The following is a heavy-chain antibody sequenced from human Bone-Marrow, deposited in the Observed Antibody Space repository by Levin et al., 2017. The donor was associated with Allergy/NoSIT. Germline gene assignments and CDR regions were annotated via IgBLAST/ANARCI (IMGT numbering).Heavy chain of an antibody. V-gene: IGHV3-48*03. Sequence: GGSLRLSCAASGFTFSSYEMNWVRQAPGKGLEWVSYISSSGSTIYYADSVKGRFTISRDNAKNSLYLQMNSLRAEDTAVYYCARDRNMVRASPGPDAFDIWGQGTMVTVSS. CDR2: ISSSGSTI. D-gene: IGHD3-10*01. J-gene: IGHJ3*02. CDR3: ARDRNMVRASPGPDAFDI. CDR1: GFTFSSYE.